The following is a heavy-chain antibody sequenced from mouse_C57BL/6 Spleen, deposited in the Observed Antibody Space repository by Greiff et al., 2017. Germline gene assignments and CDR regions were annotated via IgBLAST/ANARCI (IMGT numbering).Heavy chain of an antibody. V-gene: IGHV1-61*01. CDR2: IYPSDSET. D-gene: IGHD1-1*01. CDR1: GYTFTSYW. J-gene: IGHJ1*03. CDR3: ARDYYGSSHYWYFDV. Sequence: QVQLQQPGAELVRPGSSVKLSCKASGYTFTSYWMDWVKQRPGQGLEWIGNIYPSDSETHYNQKFKDKATLTVDKSSSTAYMRLSSLTSEDSAVYYCARDYYGSSHYWYFDVWGTGTTVTVSS.